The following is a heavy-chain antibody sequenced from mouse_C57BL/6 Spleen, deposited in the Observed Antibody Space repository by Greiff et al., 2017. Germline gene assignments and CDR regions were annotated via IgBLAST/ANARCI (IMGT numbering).Heavy chain of an antibody. CDR3: AVDCYYWDSMDY. D-gene: IGHD2-3*01. V-gene: IGHV1-82*01. CDR2: IYPGDGDP. Sequence: VKLMESGPELVKPGASVKISCTASGYAFSSSWMNWVQQRPGKGLEWIGRIYPGDGDPNYNWKFTGKATLPVDKSSSSAYMQLSSLASEDSAVYFEAVDCYYWDSMDYWGQGTSVTVSS. CDR1: GYAFSSSW. J-gene: IGHJ4*01.